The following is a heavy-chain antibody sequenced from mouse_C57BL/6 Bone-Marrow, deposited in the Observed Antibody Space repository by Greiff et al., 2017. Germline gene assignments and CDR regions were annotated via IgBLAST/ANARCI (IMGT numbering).Heavy chain of an antibody. J-gene: IGHJ1*03. CDR2: ISGGGGNT. Sequence: VQLKESGGGLVKPGGSLKLSCAASGFTFSSYTMSWVRQTPEKRLEWVATISGGGGNTYYPDSVKGRFTISRDNAKNTLYLQMSSRRSEDTALYYCAIYDYGDFDVWGTGTTVTVSS. V-gene: IGHV5-9*01. D-gene: IGHD2-4*01. CDR1: GFTFSSYT. CDR3: AIYDYGDFDV.